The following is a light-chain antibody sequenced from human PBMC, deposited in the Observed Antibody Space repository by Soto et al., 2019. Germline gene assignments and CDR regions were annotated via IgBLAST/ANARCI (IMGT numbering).Light chain of an antibody. CDR3: QQYNSYPLT. CDR1: QSINSW. CDR2: KAS. V-gene: IGKV1-5*03. J-gene: IGKJ4*01. Sequence: DIQMTQSPATLSASVGDRVTITCRASQSINSWLAWYQQKPGKAPNLLIYKASSLESGVPSSFSGSGSGTEFTLTISSLQPDDFATYYCQQYNSYPLTFGGGTK.